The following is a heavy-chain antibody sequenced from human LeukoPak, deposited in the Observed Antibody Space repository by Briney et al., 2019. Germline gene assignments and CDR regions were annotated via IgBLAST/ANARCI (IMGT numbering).Heavy chain of an antibody. D-gene: IGHD4-17*01. CDR3: ARVESQTVTKGFDP. V-gene: IGHV1-2*02. Sequence: APVKVSCKASGYTFTGYYMHWVRQAPGQGLEWMGWINPNSGGTNYAQKFQGRVTMTRDTSISTAYMELSRLRSDDTAVYYCARVESQTVTKGFDPWGQGTLVTVSS. CDR2: INPNSGGT. CDR1: GYTFTGYY. J-gene: IGHJ5*02.